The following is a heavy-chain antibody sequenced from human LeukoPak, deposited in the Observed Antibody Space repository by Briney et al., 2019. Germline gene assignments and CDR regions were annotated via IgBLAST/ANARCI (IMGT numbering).Heavy chain of an antibody. CDR1: GYTFTSYY. D-gene: IGHD3-10*01. V-gene: IGHV1-46*01. CDR2: INPSGGST. Sequence: GASVKVSCKASGYTFTSYYMHWVRQAPGQGLEWMGIINPSGGSTSYVQKFQGRVTISADESTSTAHMELRSLRFEDTAVYYCARTPLDFYGSGSYYIRHFDDWGQGTLVTVST. J-gene: IGHJ4*02. CDR3: ARTPLDFYGSGSYYIRHFDD.